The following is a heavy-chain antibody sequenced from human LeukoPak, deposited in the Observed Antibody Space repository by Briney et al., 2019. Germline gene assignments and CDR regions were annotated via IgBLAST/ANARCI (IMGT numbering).Heavy chain of an antibody. D-gene: IGHD6-6*01. CDR1: VYTLTELS. CDR3: ATVDIFIAAPQGSYYFDY. Sequence: ASVTVSFKCSVYTLTELSMHGVGQAPGKGLEWMGGFDPEDGETIYAQKFQGRVTMTEDTSTDTAYMELSSLRSEDTAVYYCATVDIFIAAPQGSYYFDYWGQGTLVTVSS. CDR2: FDPEDGET. V-gene: IGHV1-24*01. J-gene: IGHJ4*02.